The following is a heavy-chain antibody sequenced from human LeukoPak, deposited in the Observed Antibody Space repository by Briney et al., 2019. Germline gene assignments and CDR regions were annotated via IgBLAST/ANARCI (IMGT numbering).Heavy chain of an antibody. CDR3: ATVYGGIYLGS. D-gene: IGHD4-23*01. J-gene: IGHJ5*02. Sequence: GGSLRLSCAASGFTFSSYSMNWVRQAPGKGLEWVGRLKSKAVGGTIDYAAPVKGRFTISRDDSKDTLYLQMNNLKTEDTAVYYCATVYGGIYLGSWGQGTLVTVSS. CDR2: LKSKAVGGTI. V-gene: IGHV3-15*01. CDR1: GFTFSSYS.